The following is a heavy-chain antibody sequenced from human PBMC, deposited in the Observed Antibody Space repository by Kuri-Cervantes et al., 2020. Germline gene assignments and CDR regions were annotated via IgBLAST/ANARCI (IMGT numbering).Heavy chain of an antibody. CDR3: AKDVRGGSIGYKGY. V-gene: IGHV3-23*01. CDR1: GFIFSRFS. CDR2: ISGSGGST. J-gene: IGHJ4*02. Sequence: GGSLRLSCAASGFIFSRFSMTWVRQAPGKGLEWVSAISGSGGSTYYTDSVKGRFIISRDTSKNMVYLQMNSLRAEDTAVYYCAKDVRGGSIGYKGYWGQGTLVTVSS. D-gene: IGHD3-22*01.